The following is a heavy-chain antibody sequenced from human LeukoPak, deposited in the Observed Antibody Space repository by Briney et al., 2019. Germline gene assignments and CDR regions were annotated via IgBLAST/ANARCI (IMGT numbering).Heavy chain of an antibody. CDR2: INPNSGGT. CDR3: ASHPYSSSWEYYFDY. Sequence: GASVKVSCKASGYTFTGYYMHWVRQAPGQGLEWMGWINPNSGGTNYAQKFQGRVTMTRNTSISTAYMELSSLRSEDTAVYYCASHPYSSSWEYYFDYWGQGTLVTVSS. J-gene: IGHJ4*02. D-gene: IGHD6-13*01. V-gene: IGHV1-2*02. CDR1: GYTFTGYY.